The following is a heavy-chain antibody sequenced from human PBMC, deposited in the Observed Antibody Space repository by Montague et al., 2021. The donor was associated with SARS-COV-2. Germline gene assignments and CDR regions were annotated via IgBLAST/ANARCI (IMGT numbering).Heavy chain of an antibody. Sequence: TLSLTCTVSGGSISSGGYYWSWIRQHPGKGLEWIGYIYYSGSTYYNPSLKSRVTISVDTSKNQFSLKLSSMTAADTAVYYCARGGTIFGVVTFPFDYWGQGTLVTVSS. V-gene: IGHV4-31*03. CDR1: GGSISSGGYY. D-gene: IGHD3-3*01. CDR2: IYYSGST. J-gene: IGHJ4*02. CDR3: ARGGTIFGVVTFPFDY.